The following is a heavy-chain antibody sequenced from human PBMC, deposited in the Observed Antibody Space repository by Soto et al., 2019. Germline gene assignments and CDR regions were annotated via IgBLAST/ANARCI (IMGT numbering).Heavy chain of an antibody. D-gene: IGHD2-2*01. J-gene: IGHJ5*02. Sequence: SETLSLTCNVSGASISNYYWAWVRQPPGKGLEYIGYIYFRGNSGSTDYNPSLQSRVSISADTSKNQVSLMLTSVTAADTAVYYCASLGPHCGSFICAKDKWFDPWGQGTLVTVSS. CDR3: ASLGPHCGSFICAKDKWFDP. CDR1: GASISNYY. CDR2: IYFRGNSGST. V-gene: IGHV4-59*01.